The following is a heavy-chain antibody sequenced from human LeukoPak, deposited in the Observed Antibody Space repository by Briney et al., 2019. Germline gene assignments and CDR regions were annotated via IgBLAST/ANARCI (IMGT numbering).Heavy chain of an antibody. CDR2: INPNSSGT. CDR3: ARGYGGYSYGRHFDY. D-gene: IGHD5-18*01. Sequence: GASVKVSCKASGYTFTGYYMHWVRQAPGQGLEWMGWINPNSSGTNYAQKFQGRVTMTRDTSISTAYMELSRLRSDDTAVYYCARGYGGYSYGRHFDYWGQGTLVTVSS. V-gene: IGHV1-2*02. CDR1: GYTFTGYY. J-gene: IGHJ4*02.